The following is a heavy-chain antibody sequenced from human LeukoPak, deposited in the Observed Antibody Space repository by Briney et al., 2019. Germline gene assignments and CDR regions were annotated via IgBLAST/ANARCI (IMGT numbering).Heavy chain of an antibody. Sequence: PGGSLRLSRAASGFTSSSYWMTWVRQAPGKGLEWVANIKQDGSEKYYVDSVKGRFTISRDNAKNSLYLQMNSLRAEDTAVYYCARGRSALIGSYYYYMDVWGKGTTVTVSS. CDR2: IKQDGSEK. V-gene: IGHV3-7*04. CDR3: ARGRSALIGSYYYYMDV. D-gene: IGHD3-22*01. J-gene: IGHJ6*03. CDR1: GFTSSSYW.